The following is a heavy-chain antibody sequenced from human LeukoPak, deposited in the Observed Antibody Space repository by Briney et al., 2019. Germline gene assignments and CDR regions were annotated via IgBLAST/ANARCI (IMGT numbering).Heavy chain of an antibody. Sequence: SETLSLTCAVYGGSFSGYYWSWIRQPPGKGLEWLGEINHSGSTNYNPSLKSRVTISVDTSKNQFSLKLSSVTAADTAVYYCARESVTTPGPYYGMDVWGKGTTVTGSS. CDR1: GGSFSGYY. V-gene: IGHV4-34*01. J-gene: IGHJ6*04. D-gene: IGHD4-17*01. CDR3: ARESVTTPGPYYGMDV. CDR2: INHSGST.